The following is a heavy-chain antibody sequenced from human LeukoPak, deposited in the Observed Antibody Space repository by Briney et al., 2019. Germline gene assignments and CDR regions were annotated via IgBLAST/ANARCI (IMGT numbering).Heavy chain of an antibody. Sequence: GGSLRLSCADSGFTFSSYSMNWVRQAPGKGLEWVSYISSSSGSITYYADSVKGRFTISRDNDKNSLYLQMNSLRAEDTAVYYCARGRGSGSYRGRYFDYWGQGTLVTVSS. J-gene: IGHJ4*02. CDR3: ARGRGSGSYRGRYFDY. V-gene: IGHV3-48*01. CDR1: GFTFSSYS. D-gene: IGHD3-10*01. CDR2: ISSSSGSIT.